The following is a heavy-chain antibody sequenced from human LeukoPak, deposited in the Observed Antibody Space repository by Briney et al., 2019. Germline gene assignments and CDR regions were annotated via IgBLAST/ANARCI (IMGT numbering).Heavy chain of an antibody. D-gene: IGHD6-13*01. CDR1: GFTLSSYA. Sequence: GGSLRLSCAASGFTLSSYAMHWVRQASGKGLEWVAIVSYDGGDKYYAGSVKGRFTISRDNSINTLYLQVSSLRAEDTAVYYCARGGRPGIQFRGFGMDVWGKGTTVTVSS. CDR3: ARGGRPGIQFRGFGMDV. J-gene: IGHJ6*04. V-gene: IGHV3-30*04. CDR2: VSYDGGDK.